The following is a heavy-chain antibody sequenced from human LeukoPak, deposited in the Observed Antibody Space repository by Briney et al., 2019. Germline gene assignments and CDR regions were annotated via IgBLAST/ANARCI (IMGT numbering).Heavy chain of an antibody. V-gene: IGHV1-18*01. CDR1: GYTLTAYG. D-gene: IGHD2-2*01. J-gene: IGHJ4*02. CDR3: ARDPLPYCTSTSCSYFDY. Sequence: ASVKVSCKASGYTLTAYGISWVRQAPGQGLEWMGWISAYNGNTNYAQKLQGRVTMTTDTSTSTAYMEPRSLRSDDTAVYYCARDPLPYCTSTSCSYFDYWGQGTLVTVSS. CDR2: ISAYNGNT.